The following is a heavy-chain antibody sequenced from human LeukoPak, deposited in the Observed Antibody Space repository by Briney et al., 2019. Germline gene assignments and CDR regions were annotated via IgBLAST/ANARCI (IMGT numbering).Heavy chain of an antibody. CDR3: ARLPHCGSDCYPNWFDS. D-gene: IGHD2-21*02. V-gene: IGHV5-51*01. Sequence: GESLKISCEGSGGRFTKFWIGWVRPMPGKGLELMGIIYPADSDTRYSPSFQGQVTISADKYISTAYLQWSSLKTSDTAMYYCARLPHCGSDCYPNWFDSWGQGTLVTVSS. J-gene: IGHJ5*01. CDR2: IYPADSDT. CDR1: GGRFTKFW.